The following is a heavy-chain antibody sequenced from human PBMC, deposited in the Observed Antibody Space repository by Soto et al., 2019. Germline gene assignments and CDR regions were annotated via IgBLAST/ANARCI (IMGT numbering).Heavy chain of an antibody. D-gene: IGHD6-13*01. Sequence: ASVKVSCKASGGTFSSYVISWVRQAPGQGLEWMGWISAYNGTANYAQKLQGRVTMTTDTSTSTAYMELRSLRSDDTAVYYCARDCQKLAAAGPYYGMDVWGQGTTVTVSS. CDR3: ARDCQKLAAAGPYYGMDV. V-gene: IGHV1-18*01. J-gene: IGHJ6*02. CDR2: ISAYNGTA. CDR1: GGTFSSYV.